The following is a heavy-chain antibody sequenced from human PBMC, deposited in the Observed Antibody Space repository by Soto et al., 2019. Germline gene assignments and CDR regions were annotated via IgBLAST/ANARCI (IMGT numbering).Heavy chain of an antibody. J-gene: IGHJ6*02. V-gene: IGHV1-18*01. Sequence: QVQLVQSVAEVKKPGASVKVSCKASGYTFTSYVISWVRQAPGQGLGWMGWISAYNGNTNYAQKLQGRVTMTTDTSTSTVYMELRSMSSDDTAVYDCARDWFRRVYYGMDVWGQGTTVTVSS. CDR2: ISAYNGNT. CDR3: ARDWFRRVYYGMDV. CDR1: GYTFTSYV. D-gene: IGHD3-10*01.